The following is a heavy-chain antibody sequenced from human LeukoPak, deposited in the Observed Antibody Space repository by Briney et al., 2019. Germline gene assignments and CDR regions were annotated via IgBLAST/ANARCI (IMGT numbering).Heavy chain of an antibody. CDR1: GGSISSSSYY. V-gene: IGHV4-39*01. J-gene: IGHJ4*02. CDR2: IYYSGST. D-gene: IGHD2-2*02. CDR3: ARQDIVVVPAAINY. Sequence: PSETLSLTCTVSGGSISSSSYYWGWIRQPPGKGLEWFGSIYYSGSTYYNPSLKSRVTISVDTSKNQFSLKLSSVTAADTAVYYCARQDIVVVPAAINYWGQGTLVTVSS.